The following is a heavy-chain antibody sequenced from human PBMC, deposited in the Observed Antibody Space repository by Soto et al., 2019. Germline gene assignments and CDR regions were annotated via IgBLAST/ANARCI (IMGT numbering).Heavy chain of an antibody. Sequence: DVQLVESGGGLVQPGGSLRVSCAASGFTLGSHRIHWVRQAPGKGLEWVSRIDTDGGGTSYADSVKGRFTIYTDNAKNTVYLQMNGLRAEDTAVYYCATVFDLWGQGTLVTVSS. CDR1: GFTLGSHR. V-gene: IGHV3-74*01. CDR2: IDTDGGGT. J-gene: IGHJ5*02. CDR3: ATVFDL.